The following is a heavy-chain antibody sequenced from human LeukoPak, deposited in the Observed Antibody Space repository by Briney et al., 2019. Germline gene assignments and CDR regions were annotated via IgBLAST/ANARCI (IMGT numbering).Heavy chain of an antibody. V-gene: IGHV1-2*02. CDR2: INPNSGGT. Sequence: ASVKVSFKASGYTFTDYYMHWVRQAPGQGLEWMGWINPNSGGTNYTQKFQGRVTMTRDTSISTAFMELSRLRSDDTAVFYCARDGGAVALDYWGQGTLVTVSS. J-gene: IGHJ4*02. CDR3: ARDGGAVALDY. D-gene: IGHD6-19*01. CDR1: GYTFTDYY.